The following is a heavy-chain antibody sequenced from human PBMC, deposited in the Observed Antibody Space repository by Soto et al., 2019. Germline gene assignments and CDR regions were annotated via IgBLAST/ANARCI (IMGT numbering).Heavy chain of an antibody. CDR2: IIPLFGTP. D-gene: IGHD3-10*01. CDR1: GGIFSTYA. J-gene: IGHJ4*02. Sequence: QVQLVQSGAEVKKPGSSVKVSCKASGGIFSTYAISWLRQAPGQGLEWMGGIIPLFGTPNYAQRFQGRVTITADESTSTACMEMSRLRSEDTAVYYCARDRDDYGSGNYYNRIDFWGQGTVVTVSS. CDR3: ARDRDDYGSGNYYNRIDF. V-gene: IGHV1-69*01.